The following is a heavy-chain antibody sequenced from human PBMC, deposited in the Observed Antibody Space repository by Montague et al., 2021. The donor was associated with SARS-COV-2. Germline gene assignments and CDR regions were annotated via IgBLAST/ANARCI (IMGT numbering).Heavy chain of an antibody. J-gene: IGHJ6*02. CDR2: INHSGST. CDR1: GGSFSGYY. D-gene: IGHD3-10*01. Sequence: SETLSLTCAVYGGSFSGYYWSWIRQPPGKGLEWFGEINHSGSTNYNPSLKSRVTTSVDTSRNQFSLKLSSVTAADTAVYYCARVRNYGSGTSLGMDVWGQGTTVTVSS. V-gene: IGHV4-34*01. CDR3: ARVRNYGSGTSLGMDV.